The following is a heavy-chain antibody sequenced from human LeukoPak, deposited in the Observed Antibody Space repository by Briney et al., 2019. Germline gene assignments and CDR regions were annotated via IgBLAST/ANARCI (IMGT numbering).Heavy chain of an antibody. D-gene: IGHD6-13*01. CDR3: AREGPGTGKYFDY. CDR1: GYTFTSYF. Sequence: ASVKVSCKASGYTFTSYFMHWVRQAPGQGLEWMGIINPSGGSSSYAQKFWGRVTLTRDTSTSTVYMELTSLRSEDTAVYYCAREGPGTGKYFDYWGQGTLATVSS. V-gene: IGHV1-46*01. CDR2: INPSGGSS. J-gene: IGHJ4*02.